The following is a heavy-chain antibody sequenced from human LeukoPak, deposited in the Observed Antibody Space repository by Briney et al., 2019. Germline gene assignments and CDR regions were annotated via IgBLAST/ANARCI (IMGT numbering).Heavy chain of an antibody. CDR3: VRERVYDSSGYWEIDY. J-gene: IGHJ4*02. D-gene: IGHD3-22*01. CDR2: INHSGST. CDR1: GGSFSGYY. V-gene: IGHV4-34*01. Sequence: SETLSLTCAVYGGSFSGYYWSWIRQPPGKGLEWIGEINHSGSTNYNPSLKSRVTISVDTSKNQFSLKLSSVTAADTAVYYCVRERVYDSSGYWEIDYWGQGTLVTVSS.